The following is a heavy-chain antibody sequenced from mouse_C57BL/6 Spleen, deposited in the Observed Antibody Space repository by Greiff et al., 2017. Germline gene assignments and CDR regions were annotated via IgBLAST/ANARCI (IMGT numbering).Heavy chain of an antibody. CDR2: IYPGSGST. J-gene: IGHJ4*01. CDR1: GYTFTSYW. CDR3: ARGVTTVVADAMDY. V-gene: IGHV1-55*01. D-gene: IGHD1-1*01. Sequence: QVQLKQPGAELVKPGASVKMSCKASGYTFTSYWITWVKQRPGQGLEWIGDIYPGSGSTNYNEKFKSKATLTVDTSSSTAYMQLSSLTSEDSAVYYCARGVTTVVADAMDYWGQGTSVTVSS.